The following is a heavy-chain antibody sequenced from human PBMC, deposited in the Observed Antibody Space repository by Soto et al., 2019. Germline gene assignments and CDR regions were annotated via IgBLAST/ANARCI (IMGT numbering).Heavy chain of an antibody. V-gene: IGHV4-4*02. Sequence: SSETVSITCAESVDSITGETLWGWVRQPPGKGLEWIGEIHHSGATNYNPSLKSRVTISVDKSKNQFSLKLNSVTAADTAMFYCATQGFYRMGVWGRGTTVT. CDR1: VDSITGETL. CDR3: ATQGFYRMGV. J-gene: IGHJ6*02. CDR2: IHHSGAT.